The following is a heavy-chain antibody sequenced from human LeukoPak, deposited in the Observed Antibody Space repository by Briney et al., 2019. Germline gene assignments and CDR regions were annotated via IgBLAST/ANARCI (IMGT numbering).Heavy chain of an antibody. J-gene: IGHJ4*02. Sequence: SETLSLTCTVSGSSISSGGYYWSWIRQHPGKGLEWIGYIYYSGSTYYNPSLKSRVTISVDTSKNQFSLKLSSVTAADTAVYYCARARGYCSGGSCYYFDYWGQGTLVTVSS. CDR1: GSSISSGGYY. V-gene: IGHV4-31*03. CDR2: IYYSGST. D-gene: IGHD2-15*01. CDR3: ARARGYCSGGSCYYFDY.